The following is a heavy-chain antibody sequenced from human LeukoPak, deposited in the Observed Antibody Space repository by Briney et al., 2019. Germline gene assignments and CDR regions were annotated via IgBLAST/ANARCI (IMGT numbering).Heavy chain of an antibody. D-gene: IGHD1-7*01. CDR2: INPNSGGT. V-gene: IGHV1-2*02. Sequence: ASVKVSCKASGYTFTGYYMHWVRQAPGQGLEWMGWINPNSGGTNFAEKFQGRVTLTRDTSISTAYMELSRLRYDDTAVYYCARDHGVTGTTLSDRDDYWGQGTLVTVSS. CDR3: ARDHGVTGTTLSDRDDY. J-gene: IGHJ4*02. CDR1: GYTFTGYY.